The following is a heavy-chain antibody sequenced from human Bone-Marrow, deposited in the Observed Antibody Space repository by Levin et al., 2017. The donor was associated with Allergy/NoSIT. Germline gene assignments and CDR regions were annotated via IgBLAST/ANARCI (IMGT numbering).Heavy chain of an antibody. Sequence: PGGSLRLSCAASGFTFSSYAMSWVRQAPGKGLEWVSAISGSGGSTYYADSVKGRFTISRDNSKNTLYLQMNSLRAEDTAVYYCASSPSGITMVRGVIGPPNGWFDPWGQGTLVTVSS. V-gene: IGHV3-23*01. CDR2: ISGSGGST. CDR3: ASSPSGITMVRGVIGPPNGWFDP. CDR1: GFTFSSYA. D-gene: IGHD3-10*01. J-gene: IGHJ5*02.